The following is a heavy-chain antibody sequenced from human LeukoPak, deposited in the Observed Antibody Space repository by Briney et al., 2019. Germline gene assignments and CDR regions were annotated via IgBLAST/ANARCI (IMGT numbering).Heavy chain of an antibody. D-gene: IGHD6-13*01. V-gene: IGHV3-48*01. CDR2: ITTSSDTI. J-gene: IGHJ4*02. CDR3: ARDYWSYSASWLDF. CDR1: GFNFSTYT. Sequence: GGSLRLSCVVSGFNFSTYTMNWVRQAPGKGLEWLSYITTSSDTIYYADSVKGRFTISRDNANNSLYLQMNSLTAEDTAVYYCARDYWSYSASWLDFWGQGTLVTVSS.